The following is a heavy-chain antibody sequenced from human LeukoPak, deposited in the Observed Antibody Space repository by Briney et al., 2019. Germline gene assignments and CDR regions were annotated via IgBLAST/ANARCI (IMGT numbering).Heavy chain of an antibody. V-gene: IGHV4-39*01. Sequence: SETQSLTCTVSGGSISSTIYYWGWIRQPPGKGLEWIGSIYYSGSTYYNPSLKSRVTISVDTSKNQFSLKLSSVTAADTAVYYCARQRGYCSGGSCYGRWFDPWGQGTLVTVSS. CDR2: IYYSGST. J-gene: IGHJ5*02. D-gene: IGHD2-15*01. CDR3: ARQRGYCSGGSCYGRWFDP. CDR1: GGSISSTIYY.